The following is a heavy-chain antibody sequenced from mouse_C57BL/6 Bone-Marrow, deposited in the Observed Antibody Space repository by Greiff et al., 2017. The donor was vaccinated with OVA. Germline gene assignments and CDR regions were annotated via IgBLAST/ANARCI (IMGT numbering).Heavy chain of an antibody. Sequence: VQLVESGAELARPGASVKLSCKASGYTFTSYGISWVKQRTGQGLEWIGEIYPRSGNTYYNEKFKGKATLTADKSSSTAYMELRSLTSEDSAVYACARSGPYYDAMDYWGQGTSVTVSS. CDR1: GYTFTSYG. CDR3: ARSGPYYDAMDY. V-gene: IGHV1-81*01. CDR2: IYPRSGNT. D-gene: IGHD3-1*01. J-gene: IGHJ4*01.